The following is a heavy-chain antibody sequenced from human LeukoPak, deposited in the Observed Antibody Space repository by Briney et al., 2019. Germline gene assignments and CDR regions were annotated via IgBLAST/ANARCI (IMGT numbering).Heavy chain of an antibody. J-gene: IGHJ4*02. CDR1: RYTFTDYY. Sequence: ASVKVSCKASRYTFTDYYMNWVRQAPGQGLEWMGWISAYNGNTNYAQKLQGRVTMTTDTSTSTAYMELRSLRSDDTAVYYCARTVTGYSYGEIDYWGQGTLVTVSS. CDR2: ISAYNGNT. V-gene: IGHV1-18*04. CDR3: ARTVTGYSYGEIDY. D-gene: IGHD5-18*01.